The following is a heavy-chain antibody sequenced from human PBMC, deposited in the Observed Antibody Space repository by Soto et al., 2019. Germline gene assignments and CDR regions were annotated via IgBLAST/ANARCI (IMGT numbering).Heavy chain of an antibody. D-gene: IGHD4-4*01. CDR2: ISGSGGST. CDR1: RFTFSSYA. Sequence: PGRALRVSCAAPRFTFSSYAMSWVRQAPGKGLEWVSAISGSGGSTYYADSVKGRFTISRDNSKNTLYLQMNSLRAEDTAVYYCAKIGDGYNNPDFDYWGQGTLVTASS. CDR3: AKIGDGYNNPDFDY. J-gene: IGHJ4*02. V-gene: IGHV3-23*01.